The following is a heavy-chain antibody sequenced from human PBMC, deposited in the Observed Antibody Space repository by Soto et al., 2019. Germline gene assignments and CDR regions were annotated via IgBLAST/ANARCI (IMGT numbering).Heavy chain of an antibody. CDR3: ARHVGSNYIDF. V-gene: IGHV5-51*01. J-gene: IGHJ4*02. Sequence: GESLKISYQGSGYNFCNYWIAWVRQMPGKGLEWXGFXXPXXXXXRXXPSFQGQVTIAADKSVNTAFPQWSSLKASDTAIYYCARHVGSNYIDFWGQGTLVTVSS. D-gene: IGHD1-26*01. CDR2: XXPXXXXX. CDR1: GYNFCNYW.